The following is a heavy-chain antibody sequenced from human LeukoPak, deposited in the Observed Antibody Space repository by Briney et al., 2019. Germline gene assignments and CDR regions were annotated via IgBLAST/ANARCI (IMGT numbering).Heavy chain of an antibody. V-gene: IGHV4-39*01. J-gene: IGHJ5*02. CDR2: IYYSGST. Sequence: SETLSLTCTVSGGSISSSSYYWGWIRQPPGKGLEWLGSIYYSGSTYYNPSLKSRVTISVDTSKNQFSLKLSSVTAADTAVYYCAKTGYYQYNWFDPWAREPWSPSPQ. D-gene: IGHD3-9*01. CDR1: GGSISSSSYY. CDR3: AKTGYYQYNWFDP.